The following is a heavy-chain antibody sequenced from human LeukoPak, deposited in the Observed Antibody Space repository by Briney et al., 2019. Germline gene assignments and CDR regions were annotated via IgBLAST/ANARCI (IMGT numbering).Heavy chain of an antibody. CDR1: GFSFSTYV. D-gene: IGHD3-22*01. Sequence: GGSLRLSCATSGFSFSTYVMSWVRQAPGKGLEWVAVISYDGSNKYYADSVKGRFTISRDNSKNTLYLQMNSLRAEDTAVYYCARAHFGMNYYDSSGLFYWGQGTLVTVSS. V-gene: IGHV3-30-3*01. CDR3: ARAHFGMNYYDSSGLFY. J-gene: IGHJ4*02. CDR2: ISYDGSNK.